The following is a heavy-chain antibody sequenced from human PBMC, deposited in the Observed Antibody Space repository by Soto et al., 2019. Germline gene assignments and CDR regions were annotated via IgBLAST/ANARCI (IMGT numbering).Heavy chain of an antibody. Sequence: ASVKVSCKASGDTFTSYGISWVRQAPGQGLEWMGWISAYNGNTNYAQKLQGRVTMTTDTSTSTAYMELRSLRSDDTAVYYCARRGYYYDSTWFDPWGQGTLVTVSS. J-gene: IGHJ5*02. D-gene: IGHD3-22*01. CDR1: GDTFTSYG. V-gene: IGHV1-18*01. CDR3: ARRGYYYDSTWFDP. CDR2: ISAYNGNT.